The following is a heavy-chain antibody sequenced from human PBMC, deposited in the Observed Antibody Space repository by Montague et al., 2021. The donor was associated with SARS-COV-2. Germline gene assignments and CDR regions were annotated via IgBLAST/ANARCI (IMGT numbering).Heavy chain of an antibody. CDR2: IYTSGST. V-gene: IGHV4-61*02. CDR3: ARVGVGTMVRGVIPAYYYYGMDV. D-gene: IGHD3-10*01. CDR1: GASIDTGNHY. J-gene: IGHJ6*02. Sequence: TLSLTCRVSGASIDTGNHYWTWIRQSAGQGLEWIGRIYTSGSTNYNPSLKSRVTISVDTSKNQFSLKLSSVTAADTAVYYCARVGVGTMVRGVIPAYYYYGMDVWGQGTTVTVSS.